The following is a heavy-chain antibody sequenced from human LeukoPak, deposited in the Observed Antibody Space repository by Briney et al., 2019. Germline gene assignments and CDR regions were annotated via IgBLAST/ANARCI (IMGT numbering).Heavy chain of an antibody. Sequence: GGSLRLSCAASGFTFSSYSMNWVRQAPGKGLEWVSYISSSSSTIYYADSVKGRFTISRDNAKNSLYLQMNSLRAEDTAVYYCAKTGIRYGDYFDYWGQGTLVTVSS. CDR2: ISSSSSTI. D-gene: IGHD4-17*01. CDR3: AKTGIRYGDYFDY. J-gene: IGHJ4*02. V-gene: IGHV3-48*01. CDR1: GFTFSSYS.